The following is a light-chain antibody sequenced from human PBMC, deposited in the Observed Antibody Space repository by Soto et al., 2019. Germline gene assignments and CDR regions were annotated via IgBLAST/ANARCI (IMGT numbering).Light chain of an antibody. V-gene: IGKV3-20*01. CDR3: QQYGSSSFT. J-gene: IGKJ2*01. CDR1: QSVASSY. Sequence: EIVLTQSPGTLSLSPGEGATLSCRASQSVASSYLAWYQQKPAQAPRLIIYGASNRATGTPDRFSGDGSGTDFTLTISRLEPEDFAVYYCQQYGSSSFTFGQGTKLEIK. CDR2: GAS.